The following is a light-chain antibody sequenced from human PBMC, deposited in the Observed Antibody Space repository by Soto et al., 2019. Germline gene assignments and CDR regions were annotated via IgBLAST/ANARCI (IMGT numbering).Light chain of an antibody. J-gene: IGKJ1*01. CDR3: QQSFTTPWT. CDR1: QGISSY. V-gene: IGKV1-9*01. Sequence: DIQLTQSPSFLSASVGDRVTITCRASQGISSYLAWYQKKPGKAPKLLMYAASTLQSGVPSRFSGSGSGTEFTLTINSLQPEGFATYYCQQSFTTPWTSGQGTKVDIK. CDR2: AAS.